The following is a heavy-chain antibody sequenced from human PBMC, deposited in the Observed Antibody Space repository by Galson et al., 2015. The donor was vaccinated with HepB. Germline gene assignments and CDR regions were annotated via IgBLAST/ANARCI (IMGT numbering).Heavy chain of an antibody. CDR2: IKQDGGEK. D-gene: IGHD2-8*01. CDR3: ARYGYSHGMDV. V-gene: IGHV3-7*03. J-gene: IGHJ6*02. Sequence: SLRLSCAASEFTFSSYCMSWVRQAPGQGLEWVANIKQDGGEKYYVDSVKGRVTISRDNARNSLYLQMNSLRAEDTAVYYCARYGYSHGMDVWGQGTTVTVS. CDR1: EFTFSSYC.